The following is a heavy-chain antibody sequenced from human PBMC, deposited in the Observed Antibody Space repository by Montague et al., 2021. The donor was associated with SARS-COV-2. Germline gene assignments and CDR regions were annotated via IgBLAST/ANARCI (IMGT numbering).Heavy chain of an antibody. Sequence: SETLSLTCTVSGDSISNYYWSWIRRPPGKGLEWLGHIYYSGSTXXXPSXXXRVTISVDTSKNQFSLRLSSVTAADTAVYYCARLPYILPGYAYFDFWGQGSLVIVSS. V-gene: IGHV4-59*08. J-gene: IGHJ4*02. CDR1: GDSISNYY. D-gene: IGHD3-9*01. CDR3: ARLPYILPGYAYFDF. CDR2: IYYSGST.